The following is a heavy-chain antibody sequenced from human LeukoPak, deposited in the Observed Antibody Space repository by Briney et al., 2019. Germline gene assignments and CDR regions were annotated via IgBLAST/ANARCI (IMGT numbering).Heavy chain of an antibody. J-gene: IGHJ2*01. D-gene: IGHD3-9*01. CDR1: GGSISSSSYY. CDR3: ARILYDILAGYYPRDYWYFDL. V-gene: IGHV4-39*01. CDR2: IYYSGST. Sequence: SETLSLTCTVSGGSISSSSYYWGWIRQPPGKGLEWIGSIYYSGSTYYNPSLKSRVTISVDTSKNQFSLKLSSVTAADTAVYYCARILYDILAGYYPRDYWYFDLWGRGTLVTVSS.